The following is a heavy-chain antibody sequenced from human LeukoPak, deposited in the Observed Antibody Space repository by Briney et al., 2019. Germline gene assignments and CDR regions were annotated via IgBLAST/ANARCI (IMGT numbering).Heavy chain of an antibody. D-gene: IGHD2/OR15-2a*01. V-gene: IGHV3-66*02. CDR3: AGEGGTFAYYFDD. CDR1: GFTVSSNY. CDR2: IYTGGST. Sequence: GGSLRLSCAASGFTVSSNYMSWVRQAPGKGLEWVSVIYTGGSTYYADSVKGRFAISRDNSKNTVYLQMNSLKAEDTAMYYCAGEGGTFAYYFDDWGQGTLVTVSS. J-gene: IGHJ4*02.